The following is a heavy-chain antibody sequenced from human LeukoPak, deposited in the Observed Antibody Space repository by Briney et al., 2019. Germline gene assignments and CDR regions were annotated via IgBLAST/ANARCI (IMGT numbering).Heavy chain of an antibody. J-gene: IGHJ4*02. CDR1: GFTFSGSA. CDR2: IRSKANNYAT. Sequence: GGSLRLSCAPSGFTFSGSAMHWVRQASGKGLEWGGRIRSKANNYATAYAASVKGRFTISRDDSKNTAYLQMNSLKTEDTAMYYCTRRGETWTDDCWGQGTLVTVSS. V-gene: IGHV3-73*01. CDR3: TRRGETWTDDC. D-gene: IGHD2-21*01.